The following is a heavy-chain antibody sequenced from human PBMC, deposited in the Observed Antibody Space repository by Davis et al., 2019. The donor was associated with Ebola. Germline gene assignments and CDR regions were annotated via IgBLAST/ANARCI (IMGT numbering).Heavy chain of an antibody. CDR3: AKDGHYGDYRYYFDY. CDR2: ISYDGSNK. D-gene: IGHD4-17*01. J-gene: IGHJ4*02. V-gene: IGHV3-30*18. CDR1: GFTFSSYG. Sequence: PGGSLRLSCAASGFTFSSYGMHWVRQAPGKGLEWVAVISYDGSNKYYADSVKGRFTISRDNSKNTLYLQMNSLRAEDTAVYYCAKDGHYGDYRYYFDYWGQGTLVTVSS.